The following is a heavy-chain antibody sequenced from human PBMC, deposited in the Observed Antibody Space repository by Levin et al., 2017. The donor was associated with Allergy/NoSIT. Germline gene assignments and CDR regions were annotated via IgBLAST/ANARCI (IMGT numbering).Heavy chain of an antibody. V-gene: IGHV3-21*01. J-gene: IGHJ4*02. CDR3: SRDLSFGNPQGFDC. Sequence: GESLKISCAASGFTFRSYRMHWVRPAPGKGLEWVSTISSTSTYIYYAESMKGRFTISRDNAKNSVYLQMSSLRAEDTAVYYCSRDLSFGNPQGFDCWGQGTLVTVSS. CDR2: ISSTSTYI. CDR1: GFTFRSYR. D-gene: IGHD1-14*01.